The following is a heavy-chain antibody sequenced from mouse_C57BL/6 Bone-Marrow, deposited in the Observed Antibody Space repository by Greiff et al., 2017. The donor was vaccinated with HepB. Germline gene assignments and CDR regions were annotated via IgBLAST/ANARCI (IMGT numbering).Heavy chain of an antibody. V-gene: IGHV1-11*01. J-gene: IGHJ1*03. D-gene: IGHD2-4*01. CDR1: GYTFTDHI. Sequence: QVQLQQSGAELASPGASVTLSCKASGYTFTDHIMNWVKKRPGQGLEWIGRIYPESGETNYNQKFMGKATFSVDRSSSTVYLVLNSLTSEDPAVYYSSYYDYDAHWYFDVWGTGTTVTVSS. CDR2: IYPESGET. CDR3: SYYDYDAHWYFDV.